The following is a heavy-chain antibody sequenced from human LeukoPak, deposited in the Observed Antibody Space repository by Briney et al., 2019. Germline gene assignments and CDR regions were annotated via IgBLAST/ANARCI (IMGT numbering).Heavy chain of an antibody. CDR3: ARGVRFLEWLNLYYFDY. Sequence: GGSLRLSCAASGFTFNSYWMHWVRQVPGKGLVWVSGISWNSGSIGYADSVKGRFTISRDNAKNSLYLQMNSLRAEDMALYYCARGVRFLEWLNLYYFDYWGQGTLVTVSS. J-gene: IGHJ4*02. V-gene: IGHV3-9*03. D-gene: IGHD3-3*01. CDR2: ISWNSGSI. CDR1: GFTFNSYW.